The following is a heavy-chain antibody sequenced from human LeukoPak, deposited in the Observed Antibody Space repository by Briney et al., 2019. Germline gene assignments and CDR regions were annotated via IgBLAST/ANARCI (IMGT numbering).Heavy chain of an antibody. CDR2: INHSGST. V-gene: IGHV4-34*01. CDR1: GGSFSGYY. CDR3: ARGNIVVVPDAITLRVYGTDV. D-gene: IGHD2-2*01. Sequence: PSETLSLTCAVYGGSFSGYYWSWIRQPPGKGLEWIGEINHSGSTNYNPSLKSRVTISVDTSKNQFSLKLSSVTAADTAVYYCARGNIVVVPDAITLRVYGTDVWGKGTTVTVSS. J-gene: IGHJ6*04.